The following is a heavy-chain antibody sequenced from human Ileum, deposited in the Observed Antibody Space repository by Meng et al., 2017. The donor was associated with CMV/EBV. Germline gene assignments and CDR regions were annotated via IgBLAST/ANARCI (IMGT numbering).Heavy chain of an antibody. CDR1: GSTISRHA. J-gene: IGHJ5*02. CDR2: IWPGGRDT. D-gene: IGHD2-2*01. Sequence: SLKTSCASAGSTISRHAFHWFRHIPGRGLEWVAAIWPGGRDTFYAGSVKGRFTISRDNSKNTVYLQMNSLRPEDTALYYCARDAKPASGIDLDPWGQGTLVTVSS. V-gene: IGHV3-30*04. CDR3: ARDAKPASGIDLDP.